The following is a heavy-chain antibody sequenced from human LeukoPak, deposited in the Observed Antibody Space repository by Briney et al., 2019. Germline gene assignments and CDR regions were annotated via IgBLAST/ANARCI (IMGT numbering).Heavy chain of an antibody. CDR1: GYTFTGYY. J-gene: IGHJ4*02. V-gene: IGHV1-2*02. CDR2: INPNSGGT. CDR3: ARSSITMVRGVIIYFDY. D-gene: IGHD3-10*01. Sequence: AASVKVSCKASGYTFTGYYMHWVRQAPGQGLEWMGWINPNSGGTNYAQKFQGRVTMTRDTSISTAYMELSRLRSDDTAVYYCARSSITMVRGVIIYFDYWGQGTLVTVSS.